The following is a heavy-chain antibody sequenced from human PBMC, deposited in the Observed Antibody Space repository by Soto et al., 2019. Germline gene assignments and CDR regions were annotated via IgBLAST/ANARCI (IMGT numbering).Heavy chain of an antibody. D-gene: IGHD1-26*01. J-gene: IGHJ4*02. CDR1: GGSISSYY. V-gene: IGHV4-59*08. CDR3: ARHSHSGSYYY. Sequence: SETLSLTCTVSGGSISSYYWSWIRQPPGKGLEWIGYIYYSGSTNYNPSPKSRVTISVDTSKNQFSLKLSSVTAADTAVYYCARHSHSGSYYYWGQGTLVTVSS. CDR2: IYYSGST.